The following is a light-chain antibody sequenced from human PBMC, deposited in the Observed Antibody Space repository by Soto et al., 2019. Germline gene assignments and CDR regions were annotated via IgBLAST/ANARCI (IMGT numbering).Light chain of an antibody. V-gene: IGLV2-14*03. CDR1: SSDIGYYNY. CDR3: SSYTISSTLI. Sequence: QSALTQPASVSGSPGQSITIYCTGTSSDIGYYNYVSWYQHHPGKAPKLIIYDVSNRPSGVSNRFSGSKSVNTASLTISGLQAEDEADYSCSSYTISSTLIFAGGTKLTVL. J-gene: IGLJ2*01. CDR2: DVS.